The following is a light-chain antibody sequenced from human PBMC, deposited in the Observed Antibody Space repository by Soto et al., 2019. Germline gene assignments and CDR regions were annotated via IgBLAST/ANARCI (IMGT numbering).Light chain of an antibody. CDR1: SSDVGAYKY. CDR3: NSYAGDIIRFV. CDR2: EVS. J-gene: IGLJ1*01. V-gene: IGLV2-14*01. Sequence: QSVLTHPASVSWSPGHSVTISCTGTSSDVGAYKYVSWYQQHPGKAPKLMIYEVSNRPSGVSNRFSGSKSGNTASLTISGLHADDEPDYYCNSYAGDIIRFVFGTGTKVTVL.